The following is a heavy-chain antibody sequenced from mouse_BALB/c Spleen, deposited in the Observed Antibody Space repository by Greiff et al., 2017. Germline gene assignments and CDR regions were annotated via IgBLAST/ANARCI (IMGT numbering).Heavy chain of an antibody. CDR1: GDSITSGY. D-gene: IGHD1-1*01. CDR2: ISYSGST. J-gene: IGHJ1*01. CDR3: ARSRLYYGSSAYFDV. V-gene: IGHV3-8*02. Sequence: VQLKQSGPSLVKPSQTLSLTCSVTGDSITSGYWNWIRKFPGNKLEYMGYISYSGSTYYNPSLKSRISITRDTSKNQYYLQLNSVTTEDTATYYCARSRLYYGSSAYFDVWGAGTTVTVSS.